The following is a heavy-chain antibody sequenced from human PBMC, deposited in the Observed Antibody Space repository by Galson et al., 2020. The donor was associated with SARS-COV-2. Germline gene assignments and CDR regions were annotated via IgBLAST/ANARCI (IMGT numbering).Heavy chain of an antibody. D-gene: IGHD2-15*01. CDR3: ARGTLPATATSFDY. CDR2: IYPSDPDT. CDR1: GYSFTTYW. Sequence: GESLKISCKGSGYSFTTYWIGWVRQMPGKGLEWMGIIYPSDPDTRYSPSFQGQVTISADKSISTAYLQWSSLKASDTAIYYCARGTLPATATSFDYWGQGTLVTVSS. V-gene: IGHV5-51*01. J-gene: IGHJ4*02.